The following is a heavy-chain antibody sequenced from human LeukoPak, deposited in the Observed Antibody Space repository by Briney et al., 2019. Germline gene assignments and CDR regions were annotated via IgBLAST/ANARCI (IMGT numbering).Heavy chain of an antibody. J-gene: IGHJ5*02. CDR2: ISSSSSTI. D-gene: IGHD6-25*01. CDR3: ARGIAAAKRGLNWFDP. CDR1: GFTFSSYS. Sequence: GGSLRLSCAASGFTFSSYSMNWVRQAPGKGLEWVSYISSSSSTIYYADSVKGRFTISRDNAKNSLYLQMNSLRAEDTAVYYCARGIAAAKRGLNWFDPWGQGTLVTVSS. V-gene: IGHV3-48*04.